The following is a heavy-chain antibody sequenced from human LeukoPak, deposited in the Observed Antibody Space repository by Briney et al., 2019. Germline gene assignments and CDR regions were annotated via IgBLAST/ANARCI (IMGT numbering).Heavy chain of an antibody. V-gene: IGHV3-30*14. CDR2: ISYDEGSK. Sequence: GMSLRLSCEASGFTFSSYAMHWVRQAPGKGLEWVAVISYDEGSKYYADSVKGRFTISRDNSENSLYLQMNNLSRDDTAVYFWARDEYPRARQLILTVPGTSGWFDPWGQGTPVTVSS. J-gene: IGHJ5*02. D-gene: IGHD1-1*01. CDR1: GFTFSSYA. CDR3: ARDEYPRARQLILTVPGTSGWFDP.